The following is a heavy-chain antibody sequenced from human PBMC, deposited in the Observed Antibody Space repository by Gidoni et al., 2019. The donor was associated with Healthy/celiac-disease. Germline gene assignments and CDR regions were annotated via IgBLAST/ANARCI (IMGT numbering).Heavy chain of an antibody. D-gene: IGHD3-22*01. CDR3: AREAPTYYYDSSGYYIGVSWFDP. Sequence: EVQLVESGGGLVQPGGSLSLSCAASGFTFSSYWMSWVRQAPGKGLEWVANIKQDGSEKYYVDSVKGRFTISRDNAKNSLYLQMNSLRAEDTAVYYCAREAPTYYYDSSGYYIGVSWFDPWGQGTLVTVSS. J-gene: IGHJ5*02. CDR1: GFTFSSYW. CDR2: IKQDGSEK. V-gene: IGHV3-7*01.